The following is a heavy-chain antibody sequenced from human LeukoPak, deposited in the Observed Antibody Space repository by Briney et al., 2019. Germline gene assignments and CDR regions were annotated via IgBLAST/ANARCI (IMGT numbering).Heavy chain of an antibody. CDR2: IYSGGST. CDR3: ARGLKYSTGWYYFDY. CDR1: GFTVSSNY. V-gene: IGHV3-53*01. D-gene: IGHD6-19*01. Sequence: GGSLRRSCAASGFTVSSNYMSWVRQAPGKGLERVSVIYSGGSTYYGDSVKGRFTISRDNSKNTLYLQMNSLRAEDTAVYYCARGLKYSTGWYYFDYWGQGTLVTVSS. J-gene: IGHJ4*02.